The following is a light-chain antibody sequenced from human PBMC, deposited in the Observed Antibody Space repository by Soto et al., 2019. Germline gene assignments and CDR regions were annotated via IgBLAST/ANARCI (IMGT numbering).Light chain of an antibody. CDR2: GAS. Sequence: EIVMTQSPVTLSVSPGERVTLSFRASQSVSSNLAWYQQKPGQAPRLLIYGASSRATGIPDRFSGSGSGTDFTLTISRLEPEDFAVYYCQQYGSSPLTFGQGTRLEIK. CDR3: QQYGSSPLT. J-gene: IGKJ5*01. V-gene: IGKV3-20*01. CDR1: QSVSSN.